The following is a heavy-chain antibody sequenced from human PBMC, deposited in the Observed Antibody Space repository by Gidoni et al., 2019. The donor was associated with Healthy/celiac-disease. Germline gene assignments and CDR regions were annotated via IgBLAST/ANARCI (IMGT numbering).Heavy chain of an antibody. CDR3: AKDRGKKEGILARQFYFDY. CDR1: GFTFSSYA. D-gene: IGHD3-10*01. CDR2: ISGSGGST. V-gene: IGHV3-23*01. Sequence: EVQLLESGGGLVQPGGSLRLSCAASGFTFSSYAMSWVRQAPGKGLEWVSAISGSGGSTYYADSVKGRFTISRDNSKNTLYLQMNSLRAEDTAVYYCAKDRGKKEGILARQFYFDYWGQGTLVTVSS. J-gene: IGHJ4*02.